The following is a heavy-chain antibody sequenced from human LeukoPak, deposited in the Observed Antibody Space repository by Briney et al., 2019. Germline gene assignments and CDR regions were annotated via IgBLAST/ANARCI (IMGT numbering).Heavy chain of an antibody. Sequence: HGESLKISCKGSGYSFTSYWIGWVRQMPGKGLEWMGIIYPGDSDTRYSPSFQGQVTISADKSISTAYLQWSSLKASDTAMYYCARSHPSLWFGAPPYGMDVWGQGTTVTVSS. D-gene: IGHD3-10*01. CDR3: ARSHPSLWFGAPPYGMDV. V-gene: IGHV5-51*01. J-gene: IGHJ6*02. CDR1: GYSFTSYW. CDR2: IYPGDSDT.